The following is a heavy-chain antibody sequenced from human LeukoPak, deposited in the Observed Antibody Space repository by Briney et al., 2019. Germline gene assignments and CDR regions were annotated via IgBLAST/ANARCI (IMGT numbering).Heavy chain of an antibody. D-gene: IGHD2-15*01. V-gene: IGHV1-2*02. CDR3: ARDANGGSLLLVDYYYYYMDV. Sequence: PRASVKVSCKASGYTFTGYYMHWVRQAPGQGLEWMGWINPNSGGTNYAQKFQGRVTMTRDTSISTAYMELSRLRSDDTAVYYCARDANGGSLLLVDYYYYYMDVWGKGTTVTVSS. CDR1: GYTFTGYY. J-gene: IGHJ6*03. CDR2: INPNSGGT.